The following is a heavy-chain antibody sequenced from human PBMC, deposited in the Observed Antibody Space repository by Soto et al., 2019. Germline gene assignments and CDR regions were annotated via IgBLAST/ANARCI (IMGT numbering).Heavy chain of an antibody. J-gene: IGHJ6*02. D-gene: IGHD3-10*02. CDR2: ISAYNGNT. V-gene: IGHV1-18*04. Sequence: GASVKVSCKASGYTFTSYGISCVRQAPGQGLEWMGWISAYNGNTNYAQKLQGRGTITTDTSTSTAYMELSSRRSGDTAVYYCGREGYSYVWGTSRVPFYYYYYGRDGGGQGPRFTFSS. CDR1: GYTFTSYG. CDR3: GREGYSYVWGTSRVPFYYYYYGRDG.